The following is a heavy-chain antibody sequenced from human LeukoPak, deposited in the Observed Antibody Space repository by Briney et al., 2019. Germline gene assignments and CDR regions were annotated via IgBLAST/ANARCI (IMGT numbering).Heavy chain of an antibody. CDR2: ISYDGSNK. CDR3: AKYGSGWSLRD. D-gene: IGHD6-19*01. J-gene: IGHJ4*02. CDR1: GFTFSSYA. Sequence: GRSLRLSCAASGFTFSSYAMHWVRQAPGKGLEWVAVISYDGSNKYYADSVKGRFTISRDNSKNTLYLQMNSLRVEDSAVYYCAKYGSGWSLRDWGQGTLVTVSS. V-gene: IGHV3-30*04.